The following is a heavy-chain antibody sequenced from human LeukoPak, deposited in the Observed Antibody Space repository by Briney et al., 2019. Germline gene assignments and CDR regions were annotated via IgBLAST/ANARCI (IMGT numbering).Heavy chain of an antibody. CDR1: GGSISSYY. CDR3: ARGAAAVWFDP. CDR2: IYYSGST. Sequence: PSETLSLTCTVSGGSISSYYWSWIRQPPGKGLEWIGDIYYSGSTNYNPSLKSRVTISVDTSKNQFSLRLSSVTAADTAVYYCARGAAAVWFDPWGQGTLVTVSS. V-gene: IGHV4-59*08. J-gene: IGHJ5*02. D-gene: IGHD6-13*01.